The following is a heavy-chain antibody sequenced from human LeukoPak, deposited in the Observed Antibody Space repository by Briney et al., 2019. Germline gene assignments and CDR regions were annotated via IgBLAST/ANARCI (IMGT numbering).Heavy chain of an antibody. Sequence: GASVNVSCKASGGTFSRYAITWVRQAPGQGLEWMGRIIPILGIANYAQKFQGRVTITADTSATTAYMELSSLRSEDTAVYYCARDLELRGAWGQGTLVTVSS. V-gene: IGHV1-69*04. D-gene: IGHD3-10*01. CDR3: ARDLELRGA. J-gene: IGHJ4*02. CDR2: IIPILGIA. CDR1: GGTFSRYA.